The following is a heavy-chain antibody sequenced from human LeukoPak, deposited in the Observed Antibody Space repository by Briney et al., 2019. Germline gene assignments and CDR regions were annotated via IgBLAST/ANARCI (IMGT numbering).Heavy chain of an antibody. CDR2: ISSGSTYI. V-gene: IGHV3-21*01. CDR3: ARVVMYCSGGSCYTSNMDV. CDR1: GFTFNTYS. Sequence: PGGSLRLSCAASGFTFNTYSMNWVRQDPGKGLEWVSSISSGSTYIYYADSVKGRFTISRDNAKNSLYLQMNSLRAEDTAVYYCARVVMYCSGGSCYTSNMDVWGQGTTVTVSS. J-gene: IGHJ6*02. D-gene: IGHD2-15*01.